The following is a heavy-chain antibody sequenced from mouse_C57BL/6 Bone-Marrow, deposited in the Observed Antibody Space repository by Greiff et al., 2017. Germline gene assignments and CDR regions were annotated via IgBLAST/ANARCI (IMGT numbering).Heavy chain of an antibody. CDR3: ARGGYQYYFDY. Sequence: EVKLQESGPGLVKPSQSLSLTCSVTGYSITSGYYWNWIRQFPGNKLEWMGYISYDGSNNYNPSLKNRISITRDTSKNQFFLKLNSVTTEDTATYYCARGGYQYYFDYWGQGTTLTVSS. V-gene: IGHV3-6*01. J-gene: IGHJ2*01. D-gene: IGHD2-2*01. CDR1: GYSITSGYY. CDR2: ISYDGSN.